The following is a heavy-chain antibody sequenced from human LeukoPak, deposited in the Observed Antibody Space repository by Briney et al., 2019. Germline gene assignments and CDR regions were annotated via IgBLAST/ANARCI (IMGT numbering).Heavy chain of an antibody. J-gene: IGHJ3*02. CDR3: ARDLRGQVVVVRDAFDI. D-gene: IGHD3-22*01. V-gene: IGHV4-38-2*02. CDR2: IYHSGST. CDR1: GYSISNGYY. Sequence: SETLSLTRTVSGYSISNGYYWGWIRQPPGKGLEWIGSIYHSGSTYYNPSLKSRVTISADTSKNQFSLKLSSVTAADTAVYYCARDLRGQVVVVRDAFDIWGQGTMVTVSS.